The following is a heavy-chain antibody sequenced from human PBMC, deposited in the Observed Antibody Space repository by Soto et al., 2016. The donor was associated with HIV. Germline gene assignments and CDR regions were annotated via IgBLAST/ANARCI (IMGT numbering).Heavy chain of an antibody. Sequence: EVQLVESGGGLVQPGRSLRLSCAASGFTFDAYAMHWVRQAPGKGLEWVSGISWNSGTIGYADSVKGRFTISRDNAKNSLYLQMDSLRPEDTAFYYCVKDNSGWYYFDTGAREHWSPCTQ. CDR2: ISWNSGTI. CDR3: VKDNSGWYYFDT. V-gene: IGHV3-9*01. D-gene: IGHD6-19*01. J-gene: IGHJ4*02. CDR1: GFTFDAYA.